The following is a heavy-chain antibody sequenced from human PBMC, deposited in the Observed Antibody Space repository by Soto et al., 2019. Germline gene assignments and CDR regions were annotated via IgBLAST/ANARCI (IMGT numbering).Heavy chain of an antibody. D-gene: IGHD6-19*01. Sequence: QVQLQESGPGLVKPSQTLSLTCTVSGGSISSGDYYWSWIRQPPGKGLEWIGYIYYSGSTYYNPSLKSRVTISVDTSKTQCSLKLSSVTAADTAVYYCARSDIAVAGTANYWGQGTLVTVSS. V-gene: IGHV4-30-4*01. CDR2: IYYSGST. CDR3: ARSDIAVAGTANY. J-gene: IGHJ4*02. CDR1: GGSISSGDYY.